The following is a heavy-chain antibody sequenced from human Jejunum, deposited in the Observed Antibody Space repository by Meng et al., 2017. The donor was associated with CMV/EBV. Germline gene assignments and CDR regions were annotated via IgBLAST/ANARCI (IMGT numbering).Heavy chain of an antibody. CDR3: VSLVTLRQGVAY. Sequence: SGGTFSSYTITWVRQAPGQGLEWMGSVIPLLDESTYAQEFQGRVTITADRSTTTAYMELSSLRFEDTAMYYCVSLVTLRQGVAYWGQGTLVTVSS. CDR1: GGTFSSYT. V-gene: IGHV1-69*02. J-gene: IGHJ4*02. CDR2: VIPLLDES. D-gene: IGHD2-21*02.